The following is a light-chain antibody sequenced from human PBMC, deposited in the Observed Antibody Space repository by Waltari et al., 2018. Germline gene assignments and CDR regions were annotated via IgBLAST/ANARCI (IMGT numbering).Light chain of an antibody. CDR2: GAS. CDR1: WRVTSRY. V-gene: IGKV3-20*01. J-gene: IGKJ4*01. Sequence: ENVLTQSPGTLSLSPGERGTLSCRATWRVTSRYLAWYQVKPGRAPRLLIYGASSRATDIPDRFSGSGSGTDFTLTISGLEPDDYAMYYCQQYGGSPVTFGGGTKVDIK. CDR3: QQYGGSPVT.